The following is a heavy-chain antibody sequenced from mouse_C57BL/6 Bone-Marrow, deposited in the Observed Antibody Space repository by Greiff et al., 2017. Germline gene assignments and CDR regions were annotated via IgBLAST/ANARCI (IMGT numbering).Heavy chain of an antibody. CDR3: ARGWLPFDY. Sequence: QVQLQQPGAELVKPGASVKMSCKASGYTFTSYWITWVKQRPGQGLEWIGDIYPGSGSTNYHEKFKGKATLTVDTSSNTAYMQLSRLTSEDSAVXCCARGWLPFDYWGQGTTLTVSS. CDR2: IYPGSGST. V-gene: IGHV1-55*01. CDR1: GYTFTSYW. J-gene: IGHJ2*01. D-gene: IGHD2-2*01.